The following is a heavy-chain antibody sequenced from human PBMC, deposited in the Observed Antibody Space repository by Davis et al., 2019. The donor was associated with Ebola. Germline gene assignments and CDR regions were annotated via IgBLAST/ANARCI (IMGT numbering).Heavy chain of an antibody. J-gene: IGHJ4*02. Sequence: GESLKISCAASGFTFSSYSMNWVRQAPGKGLEWVSYISSSSSTIYYADSVKGRFTISRDNAKNSLYLQMNSLRAEDTALYYCAKDTQYSYGQTNIDYWGQGTLVTVSA. CDR3: AKDTQYSYGQTNIDY. CDR2: ISSSSSTI. D-gene: IGHD5-18*01. CDR1: GFTFSSYS. V-gene: IGHV3-48*04.